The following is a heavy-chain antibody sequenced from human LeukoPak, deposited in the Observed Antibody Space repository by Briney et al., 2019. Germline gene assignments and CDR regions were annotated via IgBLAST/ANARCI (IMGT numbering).Heavy chain of an antibody. D-gene: IGHD2-2*01. CDR2: MSPNSGNT. CDR3: ARVQDFSSTSCYFDY. V-gene: IGHV1-8*01. J-gene: IGHJ4*02. CDR1: GYTFTSYD. Sequence: RASVKVSCKASGYTFTSYDINWVRQATGQGLEWMGWMSPNSGNTGYAQKFQGRVTMTRNTSISTAYMELSSLRSDDTAVYYCARVQDFSSTSCYFDYWGQGTLVTVSS.